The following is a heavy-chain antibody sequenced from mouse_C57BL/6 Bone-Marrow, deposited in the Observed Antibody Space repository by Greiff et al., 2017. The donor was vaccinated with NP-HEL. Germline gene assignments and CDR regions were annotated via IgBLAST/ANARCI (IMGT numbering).Heavy chain of an antibody. J-gene: IGHJ1*03. V-gene: IGHV5-4*01. D-gene: IGHD3-1*01. Sequence: EVQRVESGGGLVKPGGSLKLSCAASGFTFSSYAMSWVRQTPEKRLEWVATISDGGSYTYYPDNVKGRFTISRDNAKNNLYLQMSHRKSEDTAMYYCARDGRGGYWYFDVWGTGTTVTVSS. CDR1: GFTFSSYA. CDR3: ARDGRGGYWYFDV. CDR2: ISDGGSYT.